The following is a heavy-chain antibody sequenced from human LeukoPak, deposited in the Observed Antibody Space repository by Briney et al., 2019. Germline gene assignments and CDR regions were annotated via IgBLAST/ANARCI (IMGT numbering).Heavy chain of an antibody. J-gene: IGHJ5*02. CDR1: GFTVSSNY. CDR2: IYSGGST. V-gene: IGHV3-66*02. Sequence: GGSLRLSCAASGFTVSSNYMSWVRQAPGKGLEWVSVIYSGGSTYYADSVKGRFTIFRDNSKNTLYLQMNSLRAEDTAVYYCAGDPVNYYDSSGYYLWGQGTLVTVSS. D-gene: IGHD3-22*01. CDR3: AGDPVNYYDSSGYYL.